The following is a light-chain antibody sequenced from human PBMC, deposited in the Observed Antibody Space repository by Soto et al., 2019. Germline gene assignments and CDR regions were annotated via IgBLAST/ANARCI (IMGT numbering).Light chain of an antibody. V-gene: IGLV2-14*01. CDR2: EVS. CDR3: SSYTTSRAYV. J-gene: IGLJ1*01. CDR1: SSDVGAYNY. Sequence: QSVLTQPASVSGSPGQSITISCTGTSSDVGAYNYVSWYQQQSGKAPKLMIHEVSNRPSGVSNRFSGSKSGNTASLTISGIQAEDEADYYCSSYTTSRAYVFGIGTKVTVL.